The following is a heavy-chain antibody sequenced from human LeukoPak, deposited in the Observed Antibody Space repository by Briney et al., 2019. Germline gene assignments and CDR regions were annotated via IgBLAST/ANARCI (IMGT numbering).Heavy chain of an antibody. CDR1: GFTVSSNY. Sequence: GSLRLSCAASGFTVSSNYMNWVRQAPGKGLEWVSVIYISGSTYYADSVKGRFTISRDNSKNTLFLQMDSLRVEDTAVYYCVKGKDLYGALDIWGQGTMVTVSS. D-gene: IGHD3-16*01. J-gene: IGHJ3*02. V-gene: IGHV3-66*03. CDR3: VKGKDLYGALDI. CDR2: IYISGST.